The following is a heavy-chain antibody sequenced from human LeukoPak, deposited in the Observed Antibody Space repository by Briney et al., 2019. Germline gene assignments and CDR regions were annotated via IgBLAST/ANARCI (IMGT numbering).Heavy chain of an antibody. CDR1: GDSINSYY. CDR2: IYGSGST. Sequence: PSETLSLTCTVSGDSINSYYWSWIRQPPGKGLEWIGHIYGSGSTNYNPSLKSRVTLSVDTSKNQFSLKLSSVTAADTAVYYCAREGTSGTHLNWFDPWGQGTLVTVSS. V-gene: IGHV4-59*01. CDR3: AREGTSGTHLNWFDP. J-gene: IGHJ5*02. D-gene: IGHD1-1*01.